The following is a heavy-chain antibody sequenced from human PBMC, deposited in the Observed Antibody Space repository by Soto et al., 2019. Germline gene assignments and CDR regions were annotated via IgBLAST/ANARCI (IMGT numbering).Heavy chain of an antibody. CDR1: GFTVSSNY. CDR2: IYSGGST. CDR3: GRREFCAGGSCYKVVY. Sequence: EVQLVESGGGLVQPGGSLRLSCAASGFTVSSNYMSWVRQAPGKGLEWVSVIYSGGSTYYADSVKGRFTISRDNSKNTLYLQMNGLRAEDTAVYYCGRREFCAGGSCYKVVYWGQGTLVTVSS. J-gene: IGHJ4*02. D-gene: IGHD2-15*01. V-gene: IGHV3-66*04.